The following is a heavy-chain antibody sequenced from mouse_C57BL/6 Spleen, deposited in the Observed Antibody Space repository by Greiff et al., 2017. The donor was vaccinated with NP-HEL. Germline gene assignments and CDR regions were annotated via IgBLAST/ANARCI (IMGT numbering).Heavy chain of an antibody. J-gene: IGHJ2*01. V-gene: IGHV1-26*01. Sequence: VQLQQSGPELVKPGASVKISCKASGYTFTDYYMNWVKQSHGKSLEWIGDINPNNGGTSYNQKFKGKATLTVDKSSSTAYMELRSLTSEDSAVYYCASLLWSLRDYWGQGTTLTVSS. D-gene: IGHD2-1*01. CDR3: ASLLWSLRDY. CDR2: INPNNGGT. CDR1: GYTFTDYY.